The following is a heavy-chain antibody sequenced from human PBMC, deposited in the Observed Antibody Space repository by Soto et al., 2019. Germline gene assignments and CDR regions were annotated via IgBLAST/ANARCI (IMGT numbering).Heavy chain of an antibody. CDR3: VKDRCIDY. V-gene: IGHV3-64D*06. Sequence: GGSLRLSCSVSGFTFSSYAMHWVRQAPGKGLEYASSISSDGRKTYYADSVKGRFTISRDNSKNTLYLQMSSLRAEDTAIYYCVKDRCIDYWGQGTLVTVSS. D-gene: IGHD2-15*01. CDR1: GFTFSSYA. CDR2: ISSDGRKT. J-gene: IGHJ4*02.